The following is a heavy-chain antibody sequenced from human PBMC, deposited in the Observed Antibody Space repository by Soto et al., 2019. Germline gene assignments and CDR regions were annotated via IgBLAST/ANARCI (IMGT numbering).Heavy chain of an antibody. CDR1: GFTFGDYA. J-gene: IGHJ6*02. D-gene: IGHD2-8*01. V-gene: IGHV3-49*01. CDR2: IRSKAYGGTT. Sequence: GGSLRLSCTASGFTFGDYAMSWFRQAPGKGLEWVGFIRSKAYGGTTEYAASVKGRFTISRDGSKSIAYLQMNSLKTEDTAVYYCTRDTVYAIPNYYYYGMDVWGQGTTVTVSS. CDR3: TRDTVYAIPNYYYYGMDV.